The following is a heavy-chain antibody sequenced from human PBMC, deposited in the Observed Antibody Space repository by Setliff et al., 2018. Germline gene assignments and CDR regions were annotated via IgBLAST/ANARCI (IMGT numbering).Heavy chain of an antibody. CDR3: ARRSLYYNFWSGYFDP. Sequence: SETLSLTCTVSGGSISSSSYYWGWIRQPPGKGLEWIGSIYYSGSTYYNPSLKSRVTISVDTSKNQFSLKLSSVTAADTAVYYCARRSLYYNFWSGYFDPWGQGTLGTVSS. J-gene: IGHJ5*02. CDR1: GGSISSSSYY. V-gene: IGHV4-39*07. CDR2: IYYSGST. D-gene: IGHD3-3*01.